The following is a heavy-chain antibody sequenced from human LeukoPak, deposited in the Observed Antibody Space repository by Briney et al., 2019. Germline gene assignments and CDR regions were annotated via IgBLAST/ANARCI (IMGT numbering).Heavy chain of an antibody. CDR2: IRSKAYGGTT. CDR1: GFTFGDSA. D-gene: IGHD4-23*01. V-gene: IGHV3-49*04. CDR3: TRYGGNSFSY. J-gene: IGHJ4*02. Sequence: GRSLGLSCTASGFTFGDSAMSWVRQAPGKGLEWVGFIRSKAYGGTTEYAASVKGRFTISRDDSKSIAYLQMNSLKTEDTAVYYCTRYGGNSFSYWGQGTLVTVSS.